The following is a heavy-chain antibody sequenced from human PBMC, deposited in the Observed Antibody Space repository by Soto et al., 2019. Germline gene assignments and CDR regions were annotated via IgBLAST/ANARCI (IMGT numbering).Heavy chain of an antibody. CDR2: ITWDGGFT. Sequence: GGSLRLSCAASGFTFDDYTMHWVRQSPGRGLEWVALITWDGGFTSYADSMKGRFTISRDNNKNYLYLQMNSLRIDDTALYFCTRDVVIGHDFGGAFEIWGRGTTVTVS. J-gene: IGHJ3*02. CDR3: TRDVVIGHDFGGAFEI. CDR1: GFTFDDYT. D-gene: IGHD5-12*01. V-gene: IGHV3-43*01.